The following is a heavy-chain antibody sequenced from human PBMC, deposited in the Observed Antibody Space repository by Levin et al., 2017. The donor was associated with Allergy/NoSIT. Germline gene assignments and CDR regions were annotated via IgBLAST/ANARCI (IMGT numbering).Heavy chain of an antibody. Sequence: GGSLRLSCAASGFTFSNAWMSWVRQAPGKGLEWVGRIKSKTDGGTTDYAAPVKGRFTISRDDSKNTLYQQMNSLKTEDTAVYYCTTDRGSGWYGTWGQGTLVTVSS. CDR3: TTDRGSGWYGT. D-gene: IGHD6-19*01. V-gene: IGHV3-15*01. CDR2: IKSKTDGGTT. CDR1: GFTFSNAW. J-gene: IGHJ5*02.